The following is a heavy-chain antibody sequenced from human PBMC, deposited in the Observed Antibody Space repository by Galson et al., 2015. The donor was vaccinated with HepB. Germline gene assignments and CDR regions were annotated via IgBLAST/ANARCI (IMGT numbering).Heavy chain of an antibody. CDR1: GYTFTSYY. V-gene: IGHV1-46*03. Sequence: SVKVSCKASGYTFTSYYMHWVRQAPGQGLEWMGIINPSGGSTSYAQKFQGRVTMTRDTSTSTVYMELSSLRSEDTAVYYCATQRNSGYDFWSGSHPDYWGQGTLVTVSS. J-gene: IGHJ4*02. D-gene: IGHD3-3*01. CDR3: ATQRNSGYDFWSGSHPDY. CDR2: INPSGGST.